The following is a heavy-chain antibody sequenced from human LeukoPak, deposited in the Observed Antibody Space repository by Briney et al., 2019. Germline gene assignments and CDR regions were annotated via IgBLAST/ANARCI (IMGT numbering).Heavy chain of an antibody. J-gene: IGHJ4*02. CDR1: GFTFSSYA. D-gene: IGHD3-22*01. CDR3: AKGTSMIVVIITTVEY. Sequence: PGGSLRLSCAASGFTFSSYAMSWVRQAPGKGLEWVSAISGSGSSTHYADSVKGRFTISRDNSKNTLYLQMNSLRAEDTAVYYCAKGTSMIVVIITTVEYWGQGTLVTVSS. CDR2: ISGSGSST. V-gene: IGHV3-23*01.